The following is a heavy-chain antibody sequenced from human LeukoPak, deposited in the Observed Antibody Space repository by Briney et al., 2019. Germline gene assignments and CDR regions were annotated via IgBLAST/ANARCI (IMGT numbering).Heavy chain of an antibody. J-gene: IGHJ4*02. V-gene: IGHV3-30*18. D-gene: IGHD3-3*01. CDR1: GFTFSSYG. CDR3: AKDNYYDFWSGYYFPYYFDY. CDR2: ISYDGSNK. Sequence: GGSLILSCAASGFTFSSYGMHWVRQAPGKGLEWVAVISYDGSNKYYADSVKGRFTISRDNSKNTLYLQMNSLRAEDTAVYYCAKDNYYDFWSGYYFPYYFDYWGQGTLVTVSS.